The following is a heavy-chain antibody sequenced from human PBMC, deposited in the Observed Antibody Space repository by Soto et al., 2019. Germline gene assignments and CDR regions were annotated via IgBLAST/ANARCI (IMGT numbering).Heavy chain of an antibody. D-gene: IGHD5-12*01. V-gene: IGHV3-11*01. CDR2: ISSSGSTI. CDR3: ARDSHVVSFRIVATIPLFDY. CDR1: GFTFSDYY. J-gene: IGHJ4*02. Sequence: GGSLRLSCAASGFTFSDYYMSWIRQAPGKGLEWVSYISSSGSTIYYADSVKGRFTISRDNAKNSLYLQMNSLRAEDTAVYYCARDSHVVSFRIVATIPLFDYWGQGTLVTVSS.